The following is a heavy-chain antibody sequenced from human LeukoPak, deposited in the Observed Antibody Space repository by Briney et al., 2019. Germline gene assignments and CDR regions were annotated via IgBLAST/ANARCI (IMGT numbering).Heavy chain of an antibody. V-gene: IGHV1-69*06. J-gene: IGHJ6*04. CDR1: GGTFSSYA. CDR3: ARAAYSSSWYAPLGMDV. Sequence: GASVKVSCKASGGTFSSYAISWVRQAPGQGLEWMGGIIPIFDSANYAQKFQGRVTITADKSTSTAHMEVSSLRSEDTAVFYCARAAYSSSWYAPLGMDVWGKGTTVTVSS. CDR2: IIPIFDSA. D-gene: IGHD6-13*01.